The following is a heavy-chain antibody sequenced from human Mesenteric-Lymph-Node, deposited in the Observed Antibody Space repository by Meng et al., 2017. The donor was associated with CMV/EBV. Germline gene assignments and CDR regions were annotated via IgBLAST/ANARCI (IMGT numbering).Heavy chain of an antibody. V-gene: IGHV3-15*01. CDR1: GFTFSNAW. D-gene: IGHD1-26*01. J-gene: IGHJ5*02. CDR3: TTLGSGIFCNH. CDR2: IKSKVNGETI. Sequence: GGSLRLSCAGSGFTFSNAWMTWVRQAPGEGLEWVARIKSKVNGETIDYAAPVKGRFTISRDDSKNTVYLQMNSLKTEDTAIYYCTTLGSGIFCNHWGQGTLVTVSS.